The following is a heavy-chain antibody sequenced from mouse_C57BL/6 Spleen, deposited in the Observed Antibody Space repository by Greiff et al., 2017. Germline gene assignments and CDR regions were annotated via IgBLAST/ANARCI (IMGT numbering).Heavy chain of an antibody. Sequence: DVMLVESGGGLVKPGGSLKLSCAASGFTFSSSTMSWVRQTPEKRLEWVATISGGGGNTYYPDSVKGRFTISRDNAKNTLYLQMSSLRSEDTALYYCARDGYYYAMDYWGQGTSVTVSS. CDR1: GFTFSSST. V-gene: IGHV5-9*01. J-gene: IGHJ4*01. D-gene: IGHD2-3*01. CDR2: ISGGGGNT. CDR3: ARDGYYYAMDY.